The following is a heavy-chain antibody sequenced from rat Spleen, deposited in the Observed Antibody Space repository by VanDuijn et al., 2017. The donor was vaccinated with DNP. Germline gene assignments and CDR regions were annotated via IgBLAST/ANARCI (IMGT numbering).Heavy chain of an antibody. CDR1: GFTFGYYY. CDR2: ISYDGSST. Sequence: EVQLVESGGGLVQPGRSLKLSCAASGFTFGYYYMAWVRQAPTKGLEWVATISYDGSSTYYRDSVKGRFTISRDNAKSTLYLQMDSLRSEDTATYYCARAPSYWYFDFWGPGTMVTVSS. CDR3: ARAPSYWYFDF. V-gene: IGHV5-29*01. J-gene: IGHJ1*01.